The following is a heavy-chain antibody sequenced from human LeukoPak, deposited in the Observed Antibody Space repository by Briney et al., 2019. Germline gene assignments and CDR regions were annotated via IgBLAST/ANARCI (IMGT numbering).Heavy chain of an antibody. Sequence: GGSLRLSCAASGFTFSSYWMSWVRQAPGKGLEWVANIKQDGSEKYYVDSVKGRFTISRDNAKSSLYLQMNSLRAEDTAVYYCAKHVLRFLEWLYPNYYYYGMDVWGQGTTVTVSS. J-gene: IGHJ6*02. CDR3: AKHVLRFLEWLYPNYYYYGMDV. CDR2: IKQDGSEK. D-gene: IGHD3-3*01. CDR1: GFTFSSYW. V-gene: IGHV3-7*01.